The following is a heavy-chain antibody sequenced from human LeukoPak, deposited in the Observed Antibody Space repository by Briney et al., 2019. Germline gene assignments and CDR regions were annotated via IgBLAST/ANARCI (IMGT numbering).Heavy chain of an antibody. V-gene: IGHV4-38-2*01. D-gene: IGHD3-22*01. CDR2: SYHSGTS. Sequence: PSETLSLTCAVSGDSISSVYYWGWSRQPPGKGLEWVGTSYHSGTSYYNPSLKSRVTISLDMSKNQFSLKLSSATAADTAVYYCARHQYYDSRGSHYYSYYYMDVWGKGTTVTVSS. J-gene: IGHJ6*03. CDR1: GDSISSVYY. CDR3: ARHQYYDSRGSHYYSYYYMDV.